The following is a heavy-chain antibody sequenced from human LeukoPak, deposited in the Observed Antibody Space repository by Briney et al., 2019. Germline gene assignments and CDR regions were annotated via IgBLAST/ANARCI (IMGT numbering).Heavy chain of an antibody. CDR1: GFTFDDYA. V-gene: IGHV3-9*01. CDR2: ISWNSGSI. CDR3: AKDSTFGIATESYYYGMDV. J-gene: IGHJ6*02. Sequence: PGGSLRLSCAASGFTFDDYAMHWVRQAPGKGLEWVSGISWNSGSIGYADSVKGRFTISRDNAKNSLYPQMNSLRAEDTALYYCAKDSTFGIATESYYYGMDVWGQGTTVTVSS. D-gene: IGHD6-13*01.